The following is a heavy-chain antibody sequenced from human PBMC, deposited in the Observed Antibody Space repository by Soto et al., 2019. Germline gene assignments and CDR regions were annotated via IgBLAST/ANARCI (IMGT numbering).Heavy chain of an antibody. CDR3: ARTAEGDTPRTHWYFDL. D-gene: IGHD6-25*01. J-gene: IGHJ2*01. V-gene: IGHV3-53*01. Sequence: PGGSLRLSCGASGFPINFTYLSWVRQAPGKGLEWLSVLYADGSTYYIDSVKGRFRISRDNAKNTLYLQMDNLRADDTAMYFCARTAEGDTPRTHWYFDLWGRGTPVTVSS. CDR2: LYADGST. CDR1: GFPINFTY.